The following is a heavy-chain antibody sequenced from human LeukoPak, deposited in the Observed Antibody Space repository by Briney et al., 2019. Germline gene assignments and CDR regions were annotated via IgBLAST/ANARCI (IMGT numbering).Heavy chain of an antibody. V-gene: IGHV3-48*03. CDR3: TRAEPVVPYHY. J-gene: IGHJ4*02. D-gene: IGHD1-14*01. CDR2: ISSSGNTI. Sequence: GGSLRLSCAASRFTFSNYEMHWVRQAPGKGLEWLSYISSSGNTIYYADSVKGRFTISRDNSKNSLYLQMNRLRDEDTALYYCTRAEPVVPYHYWGQGTLVTVSS. CDR1: RFTFSNYE.